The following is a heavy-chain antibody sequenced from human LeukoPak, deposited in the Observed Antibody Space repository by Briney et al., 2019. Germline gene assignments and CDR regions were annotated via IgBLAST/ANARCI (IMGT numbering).Heavy chain of an antibody. V-gene: IGHV3-23*01. CDR3: VKRLGATFRNAFHV. CDR2: ISGSDGAT. D-gene: IGHD1-26*01. Sequence: GWSLRLSCASSGFTFRIYGMSWVRQAPGKGLEWVSGISGSDGATYYADSVNGRFTISRDNPKNTLFLQMNSLTVEDTAVYYCVKRLGATFRNAFHVWGQGTKVTVSS. J-gene: IGHJ3*01. CDR1: GFTFRIYG.